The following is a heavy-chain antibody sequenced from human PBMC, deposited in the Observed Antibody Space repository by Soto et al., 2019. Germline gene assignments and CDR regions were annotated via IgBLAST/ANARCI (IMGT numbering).Heavy chain of an antibody. Sequence: GGSLRLSCAASGFTFISYGMHWVRQAPGKGLEWVAVIWYDGSNKYYADSVKGRFTISRDNSKNTLYLQMNSLRAEDTAVYYCARESIVVVPLYGMDVWGQGTTVTVSS. CDR1: GFTFISYG. J-gene: IGHJ6*02. CDR3: ARESIVVVPLYGMDV. CDR2: IWYDGSNK. D-gene: IGHD2-2*01. V-gene: IGHV3-33*01.